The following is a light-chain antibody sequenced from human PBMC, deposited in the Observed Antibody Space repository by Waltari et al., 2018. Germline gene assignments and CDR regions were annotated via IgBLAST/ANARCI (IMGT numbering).Light chain of an antibody. V-gene: IGLV2-23*01. CDR2: DGS. Sequence: QSALTQPASVSGSPGQSITISCTGTNSDVGSYNFVPWFQQHRGKAPKLIIYDGSKRPSGISNRVSGSKSGNTASLTISGLQAGDETDYYCCSYAGSSTWVFGGGTKLTVL. CDR3: CSYAGSSTWV. CDR1: NSDVGSYNF. J-gene: IGLJ3*02.